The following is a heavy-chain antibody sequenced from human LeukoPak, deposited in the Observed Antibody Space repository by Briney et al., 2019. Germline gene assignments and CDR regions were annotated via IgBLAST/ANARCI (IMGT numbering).Heavy chain of an antibody. CDR2: IYHSGST. V-gene: IGHV4-39*01. Sequence: SETLSLTCTVSGGSISSDNYYWGWIRQPPGKGLEWIGIIYHSGSTYCNPSLKSRVTISVDTSRSQFSLKLSSVTAADTAMYYCARRDSSSWTHFDYWGQGVLVTVSS. D-gene: IGHD6-13*01. CDR3: ARRDSSSWTHFDY. CDR1: GGSISSDNYY. J-gene: IGHJ4*02.